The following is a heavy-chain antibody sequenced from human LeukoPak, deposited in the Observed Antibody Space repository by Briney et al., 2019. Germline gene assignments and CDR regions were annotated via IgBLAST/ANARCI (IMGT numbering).Heavy chain of an antibody. J-gene: IGHJ4*02. CDR3: ARGLTYYDILTAYYTFPYFDY. CDR1: GYSISSGYY. V-gene: IGHV4-38-2*01. D-gene: IGHD3-9*01. CDR2: IYHSGST. Sequence: PSETLSLTCAVSGYSISSGYYWGWIRQPPGKGLEWIGSIYHSGSTYYNPSLESRVTISVDTSKNQFSLKLSSVTAADTAVYYCARGLTYYDILTAYYTFPYFDYWGQGTLVTVSS.